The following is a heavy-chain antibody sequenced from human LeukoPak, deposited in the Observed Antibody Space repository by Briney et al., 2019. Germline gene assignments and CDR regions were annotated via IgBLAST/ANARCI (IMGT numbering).Heavy chain of an antibody. CDR2: IIPIFGTA. Sequence: SVKVSCKASGGTFSSYAISWVRQAPGQGLEWMGGIIPIFGTANYAQKFQGRVTITTDESTSTAYMDLSSLRSEDTAVYYCASPGSYGSGSPFDYWGQGTLVTVSS. V-gene: IGHV1-69*05. CDR3: ASPGSYGSGSPFDY. D-gene: IGHD3-10*01. CDR1: GGTFSSYA. J-gene: IGHJ4*02.